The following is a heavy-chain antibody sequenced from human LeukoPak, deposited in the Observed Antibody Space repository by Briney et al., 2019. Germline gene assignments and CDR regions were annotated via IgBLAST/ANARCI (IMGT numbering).Heavy chain of an antibody. V-gene: IGHV4-59*01. CDR3: ATGYSSTWYYFDY. Sequence: AETLSLTCTVSGDSISSSYWSWIRQPPGKGLEWIGYIYHSGSTNYNPSLKSRVTISADTSKGQFSLKLASVTAADTAVYCCATGYSSTWYYFDYWGQGTLVTVSS. J-gene: IGHJ4*02. CDR2: IYHSGST. CDR1: GDSISSSY. D-gene: IGHD6-13*01.